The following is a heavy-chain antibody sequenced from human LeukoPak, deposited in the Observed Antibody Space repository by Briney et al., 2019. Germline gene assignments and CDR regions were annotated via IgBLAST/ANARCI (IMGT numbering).Heavy chain of an antibody. CDR1: GFTFSSYW. D-gene: IGHD1-26*01. Sequence: PGGSLRLSCAASGFTFSSYWMSWVRQAPGKGLEWVANIKQDGSEKYYVDSVKGRFTISRDNAKNSLYLQMNSLRAEDTAVYYCARDSLEESWELLQTGFDYWGQGTLVTVSS. CDR2: IKQDGSEK. J-gene: IGHJ4*02. CDR3: ARDSLEESWELLQTGFDY. V-gene: IGHV3-7*01.